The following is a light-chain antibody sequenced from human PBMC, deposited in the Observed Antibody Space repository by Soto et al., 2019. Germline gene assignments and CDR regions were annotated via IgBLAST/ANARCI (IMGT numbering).Light chain of an antibody. J-gene: IGKJ4*01. Sequence: DIQMTQSPSTLSASVGDRVTITCRASQSISSWLAWYQQKPGKAPKLLIYDASSLESGVPSRFSGSGSGTEFTLTISSLQPDDFATYYCQQYNSYSPPLTFGGGTKVDNK. V-gene: IGKV1-5*01. CDR2: DAS. CDR1: QSISSW. CDR3: QQYNSYSPPLT.